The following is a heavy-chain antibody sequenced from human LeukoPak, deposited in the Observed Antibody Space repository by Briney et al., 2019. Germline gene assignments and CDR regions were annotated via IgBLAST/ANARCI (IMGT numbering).Heavy chain of an antibody. CDR3: ARDARHRYCGSTSCYRGWFYP. Sequence: SVKVSCKASGYTFTGYYMHWVRQAPGQGLEWMGGIIPIFGTANYAQKFQGRVTITADASTSTAYMELSSLRSEDTAVYYCARDARHRYCGSTSCYRGWFYPWGQGTLVTVSS. D-gene: IGHD2-2*01. CDR1: GYTFTGYY. CDR2: IIPIFGTA. V-gene: IGHV1-69*13. J-gene: IGHJ5*02.